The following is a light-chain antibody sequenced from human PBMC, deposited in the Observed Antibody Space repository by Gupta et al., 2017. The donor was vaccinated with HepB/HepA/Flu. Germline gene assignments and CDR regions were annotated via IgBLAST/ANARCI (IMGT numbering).Light chain of an antibody. CDR1: SSDVGSYNL. J-gene: IGLJ2*01. V-gene: IGLV2-23*02. CDR2: EVS. CDR3: CSYAGSSTFVV. Sequence: QSALTQPASVSGSPGQAINISCTGTSSDVGSYNLVSWYQQHPGKAPKLVIYEVSKRPSGVSNRFSGSKSGNTASLTISGLQAEDEADYYCCSYAGSSTFVVFGGGTKLTVL.